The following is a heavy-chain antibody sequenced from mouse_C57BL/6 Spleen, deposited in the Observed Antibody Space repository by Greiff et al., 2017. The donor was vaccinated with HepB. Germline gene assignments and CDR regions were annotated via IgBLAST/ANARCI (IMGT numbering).Heavy chain of an antibody. CDR1: GFSLTSYG. CDR2: IWSGGST. D-gene: IGHD2-2*01. Sequence: VKLMESGPGLVQPSQSLSITCTVSGFSLTSYGVHWVRQSPGKGLEWLGVIWSGGSTDYNAAFISRLSISKDNSKSQVFLKMNSLQADDTAIYYCARSPYGYDEGNFDYWGQGTTLTVSS. CDR3: ARSPYGYDEGNFDY. V-gene: IGHV2-2*01. J-gene: IGHJ2*01.